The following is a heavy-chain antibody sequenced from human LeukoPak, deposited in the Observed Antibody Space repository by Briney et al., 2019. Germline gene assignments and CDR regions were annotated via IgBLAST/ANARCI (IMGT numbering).Heavy chain of an antibody. Sequence: ASVKVSCKASGYTFTSYGISWVRQAPGQGLEWMGWISAYKGNTNYAQKLQGRVTMTTDTSTSTAYMELRSLRSDDTAVYYCARALSSITIIVVPELNDYWGQGTLVTVSS. D-gene: IGHD3-22*01. CDR3: ARALSSITIIVVPELNDY. CDR1: GYTFTSYG. J-gene: IGHJ4*02. CDR2: ISAYKGNT. V-gene: IGHV1-18*01.